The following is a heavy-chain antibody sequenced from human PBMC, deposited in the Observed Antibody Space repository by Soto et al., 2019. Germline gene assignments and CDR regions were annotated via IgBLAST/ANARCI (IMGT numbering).Heavy chain of an antibody. CDR1: GITFSGYW. CDR3: ATVVER. D-gene: IGHD1-1*01. Sequence: EVQLVESGGGSVQPGGSLRLSCVASGITFSGYWMHWVRQVPGKGLVWVARVDSDGSGTSYADSVKGRFTISRDNAKSTLYLQMNSLRVEDTAVYYCATVVERWGQGIPVTVSS. J-gene: IGHJ4*02. V-gene: IGHV3-74*01. CDR2: VDSDGSGT.